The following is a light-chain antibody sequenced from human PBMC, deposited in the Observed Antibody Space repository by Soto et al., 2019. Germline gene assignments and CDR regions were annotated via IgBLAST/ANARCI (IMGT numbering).Light chain of an antibody. J-gene: IGKJ1*01. CDR2: SAY. V-gene: IGKV3-20*01. CDR1: QSVNSNY. CDR3: QQYGSSPGT. Sequence: EIVLTQSPGTLSLSPGERATLSCRASQSVNSNYLAWYQQKPGQGPRLLIYSAYSGATGIPDRFSGSGSGTEFTLTISRLEPEDFAVYYCQQYGSSPGTLGQGTKVDIK.